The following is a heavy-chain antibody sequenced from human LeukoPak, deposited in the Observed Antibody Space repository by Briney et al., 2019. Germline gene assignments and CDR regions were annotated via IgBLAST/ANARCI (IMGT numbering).Heavy chain of an antibody. J-gene: IGHJ3*02. Sequence: GSLRLSCAASGFTFSSYGMHWVRQAPGKGLEWVAVISYDGSNKYYADSVKGRFTISRDNSRNTLDLQMNSLRAEDTAVYYCARGPSARFFGVAKGAFDIWGQGTMVTVSS. CDR1: GFTFSSYG. CDR2: ISYDGSNK. D-gene: IGHD3-3*01. CDR3: ARGPSARFFGVAKGAFDI. V-gene: IGHV3-30*19.